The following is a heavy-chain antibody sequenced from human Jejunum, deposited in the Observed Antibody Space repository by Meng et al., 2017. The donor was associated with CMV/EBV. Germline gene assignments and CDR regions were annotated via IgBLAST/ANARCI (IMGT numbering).Heavy chain of an antibody. Sequence: SGFTISTYWMHGVRQVPGKGLEWVSRINTDGSNTNYADSVKGRFTISRDNAKSTLYLQMNSLTAEDTAVYYCIRGPYGADSWYDYWGQGTLGTVSS. CDR3: IRGPYGADSWYDY. D-gene: IGHD4-17*01. CDR1: GFTISTYW. J-gene: IGHJ4*02. V-gene: IGHV3-74*01. CDR2: INTDGSNT.